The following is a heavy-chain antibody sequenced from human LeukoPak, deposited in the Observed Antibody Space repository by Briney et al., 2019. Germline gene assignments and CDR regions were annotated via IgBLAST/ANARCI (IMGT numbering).Heavy chain of an antibody. CDR3: ARDRIVVVVAASILYGFDP. J-gene: IGHJ5*02. Sequence: SQTLSLTCTVSGGSISRGDYSWSWIRQPPGKGLEWIGYIYYSGSTYYNPSLMSRVTRSVDTSKNQFSLKLSSVTAADTAVYYCARDRIVVVVAASILYGFDPWGQGTLVTVSS. V-gene: IGHV4-30-4*08. CDR2: IYYSGST. CDR1: GGSISRGDYS. D-gene: IGHD2-15*01.